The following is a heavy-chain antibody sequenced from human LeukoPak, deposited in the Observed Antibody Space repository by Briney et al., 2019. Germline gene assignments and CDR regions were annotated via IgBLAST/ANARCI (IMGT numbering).Heavy chain of an antibody. D-gene: IGHD3-16*01. CDR1: GFTFSNYA. Sequence: GGSLRLSCAASGFTFSNYAMSWVRQAPGKGLEWVSAISGSGDITHYADSVKGRFTISRDDSRNTLYLQMNSLRAGDTAIYYCAKVTGGNMITFGGLDVWGQGTTVTVSS. J-gene: IGHJ6*02. V-gene: IGHV3-23*01. CDR3: AKVTGGNMITFGGLDV. CDR2: ISGSGDIT.